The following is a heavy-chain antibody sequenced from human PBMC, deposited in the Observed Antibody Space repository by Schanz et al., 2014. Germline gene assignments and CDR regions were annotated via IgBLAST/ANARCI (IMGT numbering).Heavy chain of an antibody. CDR3: ARDSNGDDGYRFWFDS. J-gene: IGHJ5*01. CDR2: ITGTGTV. V-gene: IGHV3-48*01. CDR1: GFTFSGYS. Sequence: EVQLLESGGGLVQPGGSLRLSCTASGFTFSGYSMNWVRQAPGKGLEWISYITGTGTVMYADSVKGRFTISRDNGKNSLSLQMNSLRVEDTAIYYCARDSNGDDGYRFWFDSWGQGILVTVSS. D-gene: IGHD4-17*01.